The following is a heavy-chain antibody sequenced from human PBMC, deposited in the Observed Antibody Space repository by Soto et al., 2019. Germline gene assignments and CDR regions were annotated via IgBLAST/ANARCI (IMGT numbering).Heavy chain of an antibody. D-gene: IGHD6-13*01. CDR3: ARGIQEGFDP. V-gene: IGHV4-30-4*01. CDR1: GDPITDGEYY. Sequence: QVSLQESGPGLVKPSHTLSLSCTVSGDPITDGEYYWSLIRQPPGKDLECIGYIYYNGLIHSNPSLKSRVTISLDPSKNQFSLPMTSVTDADTAVYSCARGIQEGFDPWGQGTLVAVS. J-gene: IGHJ5*02. CDR2: IYYNGLI.